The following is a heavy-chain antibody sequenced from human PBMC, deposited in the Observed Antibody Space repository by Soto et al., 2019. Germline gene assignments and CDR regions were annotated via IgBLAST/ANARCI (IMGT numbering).Heavy chain of an antibody. V-gene: IGHV3-30-3*01. J-gene: IGHJ4*02. CDR1: GFTFRSYA. CDR3: VRSMIIVVRLIGLDY. D-gene: IGHD3-22*01. Sequence: GGSLRLSCGASGFTFRSYAMHWVRQTPGKGLEWVAVISYDGSNKHYADSVKGRFSISRDNAKNMLYLQMDSLSSEDTAVYYCVRSMIIVVRLIGLDYWGQGTLVT. CDR2: ISYDGSNK.